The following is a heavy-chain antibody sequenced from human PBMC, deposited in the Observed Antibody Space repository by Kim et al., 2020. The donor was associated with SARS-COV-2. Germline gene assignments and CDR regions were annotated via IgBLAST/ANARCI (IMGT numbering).Heavy chain of an antibody. J-gene: IGHJ5*01. CDR1: GDSITTSY. CDR3: ARVPNGVCYYCFDS. D-gene: IGHD2-8*01. Sequence: SETLSLTCTVSGDSITTSYWGWIRQPPGKGLECIGSISHSGTITYHPSLKGRVTISVETSKNQLSLRLSSMTAADTAVYYCARVPNGVCYYCFDSWG. CDR2: ISHSGTI. V-gene: IGHV4-59*01.